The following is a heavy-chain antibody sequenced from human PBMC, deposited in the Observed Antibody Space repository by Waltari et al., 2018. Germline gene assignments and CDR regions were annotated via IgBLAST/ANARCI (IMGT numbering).Heavy chain of an antibody. Sequence: EVQLVQSGAEVKKPGESLKISCKGSGYSFTSYWIGWVRQMPGKGLEWMGIIYPGDSDTRYSPSFQGQVTISADKSISTAYLQWSSLKASDTAMYYCAADLEAAAGSYYYYYYMDVWGKGTTVTVSS. CDR3: AADLEAAAGSYYYYYYMDV. V-gene: IGHV5-51*01. CDR1: GYSFTSYW. D-gene: IGHD6-13*01. J-gene: IGHJ6*03. CDR2: IYPGDSDT.